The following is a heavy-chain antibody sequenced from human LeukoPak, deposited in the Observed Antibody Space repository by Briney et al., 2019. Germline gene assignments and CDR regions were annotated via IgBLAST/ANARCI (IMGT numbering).Heavy chain of an antibody. CDR1: EFTFLSYA. V-gene: IGHV3-23*01. CDR3: AIMHGYYDGSGYWVQ. Sequence: GGSLRFSCAASEFTFLSYAMTWVRQGQGKGLEWVSGISGNGVNTYYADSLKGRFTISRDNSKNTLYLQMNSLTPEDTAVYYCAIMHGYYDGSGYWVQWGQGTLVTVSS. D-gene: IGHD3-22*01. CDR2: ISGNGVNT. J-gene: IGHJ4*02.